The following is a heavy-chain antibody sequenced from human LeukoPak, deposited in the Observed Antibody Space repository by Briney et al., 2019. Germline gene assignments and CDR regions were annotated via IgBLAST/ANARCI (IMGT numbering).Heavy chain of an antibody. Sequence: SQTLSLTCAVSGGSISSGGYSWSWIRQPPGKGLEWIGYIYHSGSTYHNPSLKSRVTISVDRSKNQFSLKLSSVTAADTAVYYCARGSGYGDYVGAFDIWGQGTMVTVSS. D-gene: IGHD4-17*01. CDR3: ARGSGYGDYVGAFDI. J-gene: IGHJ3*02. CDR2: IYHSGST. CDR1: GGSISSGGYS. V-gene: IGHV4-30-2*01.